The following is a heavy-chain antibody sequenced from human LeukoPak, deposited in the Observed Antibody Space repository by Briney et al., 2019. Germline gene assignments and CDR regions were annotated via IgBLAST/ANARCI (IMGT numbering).Heavy chain of an antibody. CDR1: GFMFSSYG. Sequence: GGSLRLSCAGSGFMFSSYGMSWVRQAPGKGLEWVSAISGSGGSTYYADSVKGRFTISRDNSKNTLYLQMNSLRAEDTAVYYCAKDLRAFEAVAAPAFDYWGQGTLVTVSS. CDR2: ISGSGGST. CDR3: AKDLRAFEAVAAPAFDY. J-gene: IGHJ4*02. D-gene: IGHD6-19*01. V-gene: IGHV3-23*01.